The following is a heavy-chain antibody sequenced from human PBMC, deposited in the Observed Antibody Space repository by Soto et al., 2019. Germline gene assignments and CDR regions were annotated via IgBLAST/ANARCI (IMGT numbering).Heavy chain of an antibody. V-gene: IGHV4-34*01. CDR1: GGSFSGYY. D-gene: IGHD3-3*01. Sequence: SETLSLTCAVYGGSFSGYYWSWIRQPPGKGLEWIGEINNSGSTNYNPSLKSRVTISVDTSKNQFSLKLSSVTAADTAVYYCARGLYRVNFGVVKNYYYGMDVWGQGTTVTVSS. J-gene: IGHJ6*02. CDR2: INNSGST. CDR3: ARGLYRVNFGVVKNYYYGMDV.